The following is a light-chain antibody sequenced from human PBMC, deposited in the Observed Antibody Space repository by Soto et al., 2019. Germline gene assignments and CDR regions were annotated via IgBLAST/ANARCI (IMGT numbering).Light chain of an antibody. CDR3: QQRSNWPLT. J-gene: IGKJ3*01. CDR2: GAS. CDR1: QSVSIH. Sequence: TVMTQSPGTLSVSLGERATLSCRASQSVSIHLAWYQQKPGQAPRLLIYGASSRATGIPDRFSGSGSGTDFTLTISRLEPEDFAVYYCQQRSNWPLTFGPGTKVDIK. V-gene: IGKV3D-20*02.